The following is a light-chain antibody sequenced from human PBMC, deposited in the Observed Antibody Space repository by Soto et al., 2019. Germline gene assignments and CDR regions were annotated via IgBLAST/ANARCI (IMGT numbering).Light chain of an antibody. V-gene: IGKV3-20*01. CDR3: QQYGTPPYT. Sequence: EIVLTQSPGTLSLSPGERVTLSCRASQSVSNSYLAGHQQTPGQAPRLLIYGASSRPTGIPDRVSGSGSGTDFTLTISRLEPEDSAVYYCQQYGTPPYTFGQGTKLEI. CDR1: QSVSNSY. J-gene: IGKJ2*01. CDR2: GAS.